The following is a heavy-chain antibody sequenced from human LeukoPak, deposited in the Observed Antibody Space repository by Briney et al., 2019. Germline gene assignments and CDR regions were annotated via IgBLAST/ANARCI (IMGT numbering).Heavy chain of an antibody. Sequence: GGSLRLSCIASGFTFGDYSMSWVRQAPGKGLEWVGFIRSKAYGGTTEYAASVKSRFSISRDDSKSIAYLQMNRLRTEDTAVFYCTRDCSGGSCWGDAFDIWGRGTMVTVSS. V-gene: IGHV3-49*04. J-gene: IGHJ3*02. CDR2: IRSKAYGGTT. CDR3: TRDCSGGSCWGDAFDI. D-gene: IGHD2-15*01. CDR1: GFTFGDYS.